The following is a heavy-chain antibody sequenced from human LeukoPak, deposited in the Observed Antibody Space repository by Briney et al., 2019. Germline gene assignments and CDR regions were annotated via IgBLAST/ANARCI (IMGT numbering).Heavy chain of an antibody. CDR3: ATDIYGSGSYRVDY. CDR1: GYTFTSYD. V-gene: IGHV1-8*01. CDR2: MNPNSGNT. J-gene: IGHJ4*02. Sequence: ASVKVSCKASGYTFTSYDINWVRQAPGQGLEWMGWMNPNSGNTGYAQKFQGRVTMTRNTSISTAYMELSSLRSEDTAVYYCATDIYGSGSYRVDYWGQGTLVTVSS. D-gene: IGHD3-10*01.